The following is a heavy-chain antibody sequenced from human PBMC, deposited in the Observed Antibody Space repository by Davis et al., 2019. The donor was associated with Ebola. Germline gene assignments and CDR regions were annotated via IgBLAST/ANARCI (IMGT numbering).Heavy chain of an antibody. CDR2: IYPRDSDT. CDR3: ARKDTAMVSHFDY. CDR1: GYSFTSHW. J-gene: IGHJ4*02. Sequence: GESLKISCKGSGYSFTSHWIGWVRQMPGKGLEWLGIIYPRDSDTRYNPSFQGEVTISADKSISTAYLQWSSLKASDTAMYYCARKDTAMVSHFDYWGQGTLVTVSS. V-gene: IGHV5-51*01. D-gene: IGHD5-18*01.